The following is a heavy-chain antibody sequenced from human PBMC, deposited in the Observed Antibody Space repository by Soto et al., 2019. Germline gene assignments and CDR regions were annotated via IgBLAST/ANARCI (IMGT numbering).Heavy chain of an antibody. V-gene: IGHV4-34*01. CDR2: INHSGST. D-gene: IGHD2-2*01. Sequence: SETLSLTCAVYGGSFSGYYWRWIRQPPGKGLEWIGEINHSGSTNYNPSLKSRVTISVDTSKNQFSLKLSSVTAADTAVYYCAREVLGAPYCSSTSCYGWVDYWGQGTLVTVSS. CDR3: AREVLGAPYCSSTSCYGWVDY. CDR1: GGSFSGYY. J-gene: IGHJ4*02.